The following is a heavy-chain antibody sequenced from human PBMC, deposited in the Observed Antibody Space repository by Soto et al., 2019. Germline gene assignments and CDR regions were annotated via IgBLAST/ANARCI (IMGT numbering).Heavy chain of an antibody. Sequence: GGSLRLSCAASEFTFSSYGMHWVRQAPGKGLEWVAVIWYDGSNKYYADSVKGRFTISRDNSKNTLYLQMNSLRAEDTAVYYCARDGCRGPWCYYYYMDVWGKGTTVTVSS. V-gene: IGHV3-33*01. J-gene: IGHJ6*03. CDR1: EFTFSSYG. CDR3: ARDGCRGPWCYYYYMDV. D-gene: IGHD2-8*02. CDR2: IWYDGSNK.